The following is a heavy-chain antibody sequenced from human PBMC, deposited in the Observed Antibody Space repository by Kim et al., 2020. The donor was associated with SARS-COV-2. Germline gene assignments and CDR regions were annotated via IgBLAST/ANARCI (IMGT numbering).Heavy chain of an antibody. CDR2: IWYDGSNK. V-gene: IGHV3-33*01. Sequence: GGSLRLSCAASGFTFSSYGMHWVRQAPGKGLEWVAVIWYDGSNKYYADSVKGRFTISRDNSKNTLYLQMNSLRAEDTAVYYCARDNSREVAGFDYWGQGTLVTVSS. CDR1: GFTFSSYG. CDR3: ARDNSREVAGFDY. J-gene: IGHJ4*02. D-gene: IGHD6-19*01.